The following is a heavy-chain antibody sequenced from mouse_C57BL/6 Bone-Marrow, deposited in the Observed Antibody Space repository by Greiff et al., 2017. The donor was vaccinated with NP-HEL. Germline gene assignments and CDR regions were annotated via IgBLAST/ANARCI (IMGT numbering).Heavy chain of an antibody. CDR1: GFTFSDYG. Sequence: DVKLVESGGGLVKPGGSLKLSCAASGFTFSDYGMHWVRQAPEKGLEWVAYISSGSSTIYYADTVKGRFTISRDNAKNTLFLQMTSLRSEDTAMYYCARNGNYPYYTMDYWGQGTSVTVSS. J-gene: IGHJ4*01. V-gene: IGHV5-17*01. CDR2: ISSGSSTI. CDR3: ARNGNYPYYTMDY. D-gene: IGHD2-1*01.